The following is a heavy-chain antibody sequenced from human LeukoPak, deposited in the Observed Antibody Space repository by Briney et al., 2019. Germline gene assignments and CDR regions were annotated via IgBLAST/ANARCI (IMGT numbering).Heavy chain of an antibody. CDR1: GYTFTGYY. D-gene: IGHD3-22*01. CDR3: ARDPFDYYDSSGYWVY. V-gene: IGHV1-2*02. J-gene: IGHJ4*02. CDR2: INPNSGGT. Sequence: GASVKVSCKASGYTFTGYYMHWVRQAPGQGLEWMGWINPNSGGTNYAQKFQGRVTMTRDTSISTAYMELSRLRSDDTAVYYCARDPFDYYDSSGYWVYWGQGTLVTVSS.